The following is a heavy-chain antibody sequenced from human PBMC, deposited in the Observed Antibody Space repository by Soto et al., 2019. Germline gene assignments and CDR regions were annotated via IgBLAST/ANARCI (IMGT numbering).Heavy chain of an antibody. Sequence: QLQLQESGPGLVKPSETLSLTCTVSGGSISSSSYYWGWIRQPPGKGLEWIGSIYYSGSTYYNPSLKSRVTISVDTSKNQFSLKLSSVTAADTAVYYCARQLWAEYFQHWGQGTLVTVSS. V-gene: IGHV4-39*01. CDR2: IYYSGST. CDR1: GGSISSSSYY. CDR3: ARQLWAEYFQH. J-gene: IGHJ1*01. D-gene: IGHD5-18*01.